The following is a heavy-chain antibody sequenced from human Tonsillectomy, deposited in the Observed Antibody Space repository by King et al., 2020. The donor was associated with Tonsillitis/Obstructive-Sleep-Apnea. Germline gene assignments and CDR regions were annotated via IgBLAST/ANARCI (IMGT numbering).Heavy chain of an antibody. CDR3: ARTGKIERFGTIRIRGNWFDT. CDR2: ISHSGST. J-gene: IGHJ5*02. CDR1: GQSLSGVY. V-gene: IGHV4-34*01. Sequence: VQLQQWGAGLLKPSETLSLTCAVYGQSLSGVYWSWIRQPPGKGPEWIGEISHSGSTNYSPSLKSRVSISIDTSKNQFSLKLTSVTGADTAVYYCARTGKIERFGTIRIRGNWFDTWGQGTLVTVSS. D-gene: IGHD3-3*01.